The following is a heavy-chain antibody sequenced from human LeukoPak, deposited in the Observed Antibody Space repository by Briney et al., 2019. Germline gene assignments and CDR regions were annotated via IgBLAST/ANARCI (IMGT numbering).Heavy chain of an antibody. CDR3: ARGSYYYDSSGYSPGAY. D-gene: IGHD3-22*01. V-gene: IGHV3-74*01. Sequence: PGGSLRLSCAASGFTFSSYWVHWVRQAPGKGLVWVSRIKSDGSSTSYADSVKGRFTISRDNAKNTLYLQMNSLRAEDTAVYYCARGSYYYDSSGYSPGAYWGQGTLVTVSS. CDR1: GFTFSSYW. CDR2: IKSDGSST. J-gene: IGHJ4*02.